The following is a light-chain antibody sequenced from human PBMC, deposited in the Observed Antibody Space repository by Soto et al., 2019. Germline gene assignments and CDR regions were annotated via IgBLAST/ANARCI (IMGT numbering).Light chain of an antibody. Sequence: EIVMTHSPSTLSVSPLERATLSCRASQGVSSNLAWYQQKPGQAPRLLIYGASTRATGIPARFSGSGSGTDFTLTISRLDPEDFAVYYCHQYDNSPWTFGQGTKWIS. V-gene: IGKV3-15*01. CDR2: GAS. CDR3: HQYDNSPWT. J-gene: IGKJ1*01. CDR1: QGVSSN.